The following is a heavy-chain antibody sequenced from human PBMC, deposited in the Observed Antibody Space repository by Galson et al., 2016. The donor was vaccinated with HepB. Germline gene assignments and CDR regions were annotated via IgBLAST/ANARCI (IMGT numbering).Heavy chain of an antibody. Sequence: SLRLSCAASGFTVSSIYMSWVRQAPGKGLEWVSIMYVGGGTYYADPVKGRFTFSGDNSQNTLYLQMNDLRVDDTAMYYCAKGGPRGRYASWYFDVWGRGTLPWGHSQNKLYLQMNYLRVDETAMDYCAKVGPSGRYAAWYFDVWGRGTLVTVSS. CDR1: GFTVSSIY. J-gene: IGHJ2*01. D-gene: IGHD3-3*01. CDR2: MYVGGGT. V-gene: IGHV3-53*01. CDR3: AKGGPRGRYASWYFDVWGRGTLPWGHSQNKLYLQMNYLRVDETAMDYCAKVGPSGRYAAWYFDV.